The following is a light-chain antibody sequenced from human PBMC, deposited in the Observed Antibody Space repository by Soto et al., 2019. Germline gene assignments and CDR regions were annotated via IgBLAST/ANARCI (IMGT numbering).Light chain of an antibody. V-gene: IGKV3-15*01. CDR2: YAS. J-gene: IGKJ5*01. CDR1: QSVRYH. CDR3: QQYNNWPPIS. Sequence: EIMMTQSPATLSVSPGERATLSCRASQSVRYHLAWYQHKPGQVPRLLIYYASTRATGIPARFSGSGSGTEFTLTISSLQSEDVAVYYGQQYNNWPPISFGQGTRLEIK.